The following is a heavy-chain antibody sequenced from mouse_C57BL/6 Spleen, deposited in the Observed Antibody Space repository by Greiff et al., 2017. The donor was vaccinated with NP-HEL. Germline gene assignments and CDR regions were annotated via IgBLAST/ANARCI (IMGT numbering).Heavy chain of an antibody. Sequence: QVHVKQSGAELVKPGASVKISCKASGYTFTDYYINWVKQRPGQGLEWIGKIGPGSGSTYYNEKFKGKATLTADKSSSTAYMQLSSLTSEDSAVYFCARDPTIYYDYDEDFDYWGQGTTLTVSS. CDR1: GYTFTDYY. V-gene: IGHV1-77*01. D-gene: IGHD2-4*01. J-gene: IGHJ2*01. CDR2: IGPGSGST. CDR3: ARDPTIYYDYDEDFDY.